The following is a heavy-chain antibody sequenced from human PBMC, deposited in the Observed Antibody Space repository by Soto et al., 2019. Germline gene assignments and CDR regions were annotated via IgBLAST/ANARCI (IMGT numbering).Heavy chain of an antibody. V-gene: IGHV3-23*01. CDR3: ADGGEWLFNFDY. CDR1: GFSFSTYA. Sequence: EVLLLESGGGLVQPGGSLRLSCAASGFSFSTYAMSWVRQAPGKGLEWVSAISGSGYNTYYPDSVKGRFTISRDNSKNTLYRQMNSLRAEDTAVYYCADGGEWLFNFDYWGQGTLVTVSS. CDR2: ISGSGYNT. J-gene: IGHJ4*02. D-gene: IGHD2-21*01.